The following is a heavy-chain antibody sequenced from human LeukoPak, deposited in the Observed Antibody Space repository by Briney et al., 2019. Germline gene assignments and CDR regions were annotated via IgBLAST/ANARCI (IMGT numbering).Heavy chain of an antibody. D-gene: IGHD3-10*01. CDR3: ARDYRFGGGCFDY. Sequence: SETLSLTCAVYGGSFSGYYWNWIRQSPGKGLEWIGYIYYSGSTNSNPSLKSRVTISVDTSKNQFSLKLNSVTAADTAVYYCARDYRFGGGCFDYWGQGTLVTVSS. J-gene: IGHJ4*02. CDR1: GGSFSGYY. CDR2: IYYSGST. V-gene: IGHV4-59*01.